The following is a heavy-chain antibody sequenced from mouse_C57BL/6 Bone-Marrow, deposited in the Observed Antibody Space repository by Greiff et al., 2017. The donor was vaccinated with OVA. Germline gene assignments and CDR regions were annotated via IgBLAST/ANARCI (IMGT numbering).Heavy chain of an antibody. J-gene: IGHJ2*01. Sequence: QVQLQQSGAELARPGASVKLSCKASGYTFTSYGISWVKQRTGQGLEWIGEIYPRSGNTYYNEKFKGKATLTADKSSSTAYMELRSLTSEDSAVYFCARGLSGCFDYWGQGTTLTVSS. D-gene: IGHD3-1*01. CDR1: GYTFTSYG. V-gene: IGHV1-81*01. CDR2: IYPRSGNT. CDR3: ARGLSGCFDY.